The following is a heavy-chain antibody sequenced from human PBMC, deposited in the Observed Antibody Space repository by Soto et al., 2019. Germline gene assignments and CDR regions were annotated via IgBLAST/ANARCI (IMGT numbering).Heavy chain of an antibody. CDR3: ASGLGTAEPREVVGGMHV. CDR2: ISAYNGNT. V-gene: IGHV1-18*01. Sequence: QVQLVQSGAEVKKPGASVKVSFTASGYTFTSYGISWVRHAPGQGLEWMGWISAYNGNTNYEQKLQGRFTMTTDTSPSTAYMELRSLRSDDTAVYYCASGLGTAEPREVVGGMHVWGQGTTVTVSS. CDR1: GYTFTSYG. J-gene: IGHJ6*02. D-gene: IGHD6-13*01.